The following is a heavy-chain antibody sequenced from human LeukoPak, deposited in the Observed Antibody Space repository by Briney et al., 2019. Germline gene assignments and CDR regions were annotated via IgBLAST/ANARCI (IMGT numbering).Heavy chain of an antibody. J-gene: IGHJ4*02. Sequence: GGSLRLSCTASGFTFSRYEMNWVRQAPGKGLEWVSYISHDSVTIHYVDSVKGRFTISRDNAKSSLFLQMNSLRAEDTAVYYCAREGSDYGELNFDYWGQGTPVTVSS. CDR3: AREGSDYGELNFDY. CDR1: GFTFSRYE. CDR2: ISHDSVTI. D-gene: IGHD4-17*01. V-gene: IGHV3-48*03.